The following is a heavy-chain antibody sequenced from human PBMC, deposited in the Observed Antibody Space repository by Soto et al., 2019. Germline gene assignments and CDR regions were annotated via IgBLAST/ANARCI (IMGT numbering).Heavy chain of an antibody. D-gene: IGHD6-13*01. V-gene: IGHV3-30*18. CDR1: GFTFSSYG. CDR3: AKDKPPRGEAAAYFDY. CDR2: ISYDGSNK. J-gene: IGHJ4*02. Sequence: QVQLVESGGGVVQPGRSLRLSCAASGFTFSSYGMHWVRQAPGKGLEWVAVISYDGSNKYYADSVKGRFTISRDNSKNTLYLQMNSLRAEDTAVYYCAKDKPPRGEAAAYFDYWGQGTLVTVSS.